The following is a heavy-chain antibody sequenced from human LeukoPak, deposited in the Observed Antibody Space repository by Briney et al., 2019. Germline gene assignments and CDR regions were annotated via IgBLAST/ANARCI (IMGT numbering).Heavy chain of an antibody. CDR3: ATKKLGVFPYPDY. Sequence: ASVKVSCKVSGYTLTELSMHWVRQAPGKGLEWMGGFDPEDGETIYAQKFQGRVTMTEDTSTDTAYTELSSLRSEDTAVYYCATKKLGVFPYPDYWGQGTLVTVSS. J-gene: IGHJ4*02. CDR1: GYTLTELS. CDR2: FDPEDGET. V-gene: IGHV1-24*01. D-gene: IGHD2-21*01.